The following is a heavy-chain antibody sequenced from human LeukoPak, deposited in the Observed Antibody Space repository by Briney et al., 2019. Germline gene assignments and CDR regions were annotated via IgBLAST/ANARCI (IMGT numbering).Heavy chain of an antibody. Sequence: GSLRLSCAASGFTYSSYAMRWVGQAPGKGLEWVSAISGSGGSTYYADSVKGRFTISRDNSKNTLYLQMNSLRAEDTAVYYCAKDFHPYYGDWGQGTLVTVSS. CDR1: GFTYSSYA. D-gene: IGHD4-17*01. V-gene: IGHV3-23*01. J-gene: IGHJ4*02. CDR2: ISGSGGST. CDR3: AKDFHPYYGD.